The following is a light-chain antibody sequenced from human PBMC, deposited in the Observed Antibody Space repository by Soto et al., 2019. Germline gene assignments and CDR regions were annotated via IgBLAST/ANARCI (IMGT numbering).Light chain of an antibody. CDR2: DVS. Sequence: VGGYNYVSWYQQHPGKAPKLMIYDVSNRPSGVSNRFSGSKSGNTASLTISGLRAEDEADYYCTSYTGSSTHVFGTGTKVTVL. V-gene: IGLV2-14*04. CDR3: TSYTGSSTHV. CDR1: VGGYNY. J-gene: IGLJ1*01.